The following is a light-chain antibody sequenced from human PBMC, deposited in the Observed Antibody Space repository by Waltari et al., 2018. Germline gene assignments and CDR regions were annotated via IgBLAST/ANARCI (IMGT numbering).Light chain of an antibody. J-gene: IGLJ2*01. CDR2: KDN. V-gene: IGLV3-25*03. CDR1: ALPKQY. CDR3: QSSDSSVVYLV. Sequence: SYELTQPPSVSVSPGQTARITCFGDALPKQYAYWYQHKPGQAPTLLIYKDNERTSGIPERFSGSTSETTVTLTISGVQAEDEAEYYCQSSDSSVVYLVFGGGTKLTVL.